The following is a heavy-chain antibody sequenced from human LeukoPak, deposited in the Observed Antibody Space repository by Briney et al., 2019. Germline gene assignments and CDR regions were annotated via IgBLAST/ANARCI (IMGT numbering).Heavy chain of an antibody. J-gene: IGHJ4*02. CDR1: GYNFTDYY. V-gene: IGHV1-2*02. CDR2: INPKSGGT. CDR3: ARISQAVAFDY. D-gene: IGHD6-19*01. Sequence: ASVKVSCKASGYNFTDYYIHWVRQAPGQGLEWMGWINPKSGGTNYAQKFRGRVTMTRDTSISTAYMELSGLRSDDTAVYYCARISQAVAFDYWGQGTLVTVSS.